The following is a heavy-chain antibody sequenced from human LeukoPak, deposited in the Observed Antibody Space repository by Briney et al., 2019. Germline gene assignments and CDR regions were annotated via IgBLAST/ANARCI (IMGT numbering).Heavy chain of an antibody. CDR1: GGSISSGSYY. CDR3: AREVYCGGDCHTPAEYFQH. J-gene: IGHJ1*01. V-gene: IGHV4-61*02. CDR2: IYTSGST. D-gene: IGHD2-21*01. Sequence: SQTLSLTCTVSGGSISSGSYYWSWIRQPAGKGLEWVGRIYTSGSTNYNPSLKSRVTISVDTSKNQFSLKLSSVTAADTAVYYCAREVYCGGDCHTPAEYFQHWGQGTLVTVSS.